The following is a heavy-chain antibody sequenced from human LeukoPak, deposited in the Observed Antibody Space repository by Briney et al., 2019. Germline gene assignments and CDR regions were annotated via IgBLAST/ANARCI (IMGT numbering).Heavy chain of an antibody. Sequence: GGSLRPSCAASGFTVSSNYITWVRLAPGKGLEWVSVISSGGSTYYADSVKGRFTISRDNSKNTLYLQMTSLRAEDTAVYFCARALGYSYGRYFDYWGQGTLVTVSS. CDR2: ISSGGST. J-gene: IGHJ4*02. V-gene: IGHV3-53*01. CDR1: GFTVSSNY. CDR3: ARALGYSYGRYFDY. D-gene: IGHD5-18*01.